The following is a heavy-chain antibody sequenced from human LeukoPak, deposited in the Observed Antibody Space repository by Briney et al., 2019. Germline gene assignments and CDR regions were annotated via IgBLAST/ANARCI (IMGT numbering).Heavy chain of an antibody. D-gene: IGHD5-24*01. CDR1: GGSISSGGYY. Sequence: PSQTLSLTCTVSGGSISSGGYYWSWIRQLPGKGLEWIGYIYYSGSTYYNPSLKSRVTISVDTSKNQFSLKLSSVTAADTAVYYCARDRDGYNSFAAFDIWGQGTMVTVSS. CDR2: IYYSGST. V-gene: IGHV4-31*03. CDR3: ARDRDGYNSFAAFDI. J-gene: IGHJ3*02.